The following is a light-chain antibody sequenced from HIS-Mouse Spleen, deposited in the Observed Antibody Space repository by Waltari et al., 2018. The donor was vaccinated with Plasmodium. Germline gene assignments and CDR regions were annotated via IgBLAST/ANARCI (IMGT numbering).Light chain of an antibody. J-gene: IGKJ1*01. CDR3: QQYNSYSWT. V-gene: IGKV1-5*03. Sequence: DIQMTQSPSTLSASVGDRDTITCRASQSISSWLAWDQEKPGKAPKLLIYKASSLESGVPSRFSGSGSGTEFTLTISSLQPDDFATYYCQQYNSYSWTFGQGTKVEIK. CDR2: KAS. CDR1: QSISSW.